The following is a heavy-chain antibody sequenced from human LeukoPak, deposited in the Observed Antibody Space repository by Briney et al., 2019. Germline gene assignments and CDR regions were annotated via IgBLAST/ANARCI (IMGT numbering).Heavy chain of an antibody. Sequence: PSETLSLTCAVYGGSFSVYYWSWIRQPPGKGLEWIGEINHSGSTNYNPSLKSRVTISVDTSKNQFSLKLSSVTAADTAVYYCARGLHGSDALRSGGYFDYWGQGTLVTVSS. CDR2: INHSGST. J-gene: IGHJ4*02. D-gene: IGHD2-15*01. CDR1: GGSFSVYY. CDR3: ARGLHGSDALRSGGYFDY. V-gene: IGHV4-34*01.